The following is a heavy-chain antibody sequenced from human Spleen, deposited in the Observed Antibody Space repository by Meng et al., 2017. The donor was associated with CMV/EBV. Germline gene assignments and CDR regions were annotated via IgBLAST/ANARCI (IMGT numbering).Heavy chain of an antibody. CDR2: IKSRIDGGTT. D-gene: IGHD3-10*01. CDR1: GFTSANAW. J-gene: IGHJ3*02. V-gene: IGHV3-15*01. CDR3: ATEDVIREFEKDAFDI. Sequence: GESLKISCAASGFTSANAWMSWVRQAPGRGLEWVGRIKSRIDGGTTDYAAPVKGRFTISRDDSKNALFLRMNSLRTEDTAIYYCATEDVIREFEKDAFDIWGQGTMVTVSS.